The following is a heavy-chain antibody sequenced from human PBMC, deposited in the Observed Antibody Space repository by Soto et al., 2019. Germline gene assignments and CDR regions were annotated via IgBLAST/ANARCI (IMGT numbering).Heavy chain of an antibody. D-gene: IGHD3-9*01. V-gene: IGHV4-31*03. J-gene: IGHJ4*02. CDR3: ARVDHRGYFAILTDY. CDR2: IYDSVNT. Sequence: SETLSLTCTVSGDSLSSGGHYWSWIHQHPGKGLEWIGHIYDSVNTYYSPSLRSRVTISADMSKNQFSLNLRSVTAADTAVYYCARVDHRGYFAILTDYWGQGTLVTVSS. CDR1: GDSLSSGGHY.